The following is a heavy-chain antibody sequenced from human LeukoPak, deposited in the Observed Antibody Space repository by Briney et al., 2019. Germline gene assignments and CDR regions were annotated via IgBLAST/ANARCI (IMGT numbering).Heavy chain of an antibody. CDR3: ARRVRHHSYYYYGMDV. Sequence: TSETLSLTCTVSGGSISSSSYYWGWIRQPPGKGLEWIGSIYYSGSTYYNPSLKSRVTISVDTSKNQFSLKLSSVTAADTAVYYCARRVRHHSYYYYGMDVWGQGTTVTVS. V-gene: IGHV4-39*01. CDR1: GGSISSSSYY. J-gene: IGHJ6*02. D-gene: IGHD4-23*01. CDR2: IYYSGST.